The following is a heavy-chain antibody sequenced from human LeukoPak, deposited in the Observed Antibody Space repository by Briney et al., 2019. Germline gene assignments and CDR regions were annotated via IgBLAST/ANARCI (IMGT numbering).Heavy chain of an antibody. CDR1: GYTFTGYY. CDR3: ARCGEAPRAWFDP. D-gene: IGHD3-10*01. Sequence: GASVKVSCKASGYTFTGYYMHWVRQAPGQGLEWMGWISAYNGNTNYAQKLQGRVTMTTDTSTSTAYMELRSLRSDDTAVYYCARCGEAPRAWFDPWGQGTLVTVSS. CDR2: ISAYNGNT. V-gene: IGHV1-18*04. J-gene: IGHJ5*02.